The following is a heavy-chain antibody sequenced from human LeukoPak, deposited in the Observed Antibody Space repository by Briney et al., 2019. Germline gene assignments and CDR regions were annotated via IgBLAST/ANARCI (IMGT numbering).Heavy chain of an antibody. D-gene: IGHD3-3*01. CDR1: GGSISSGGYY. J-gene: IGHJ3*02. CDR3: ARDRLSRGVYDFWSGNTPHDAFDI. Sequence: KPSETLSLTCTVSGGSISSGGYYWSWIRQHPGKGLEWIGYIYYSGSTYYNPSLKSRVTISVDTSKNQFSLKLSSVTAADTAVYYCARDRLSRGVYDFWSGNTPHDAFDIWGQGTMVTVSS. CDR2: IYYSGST. V-gene: IGHV4-31*03.